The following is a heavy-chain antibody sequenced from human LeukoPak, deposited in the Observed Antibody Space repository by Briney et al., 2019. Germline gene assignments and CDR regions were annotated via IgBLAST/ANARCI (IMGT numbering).Heavy chain of an antibody. V-gene: IGHV1-18*01. CDR3: ARDRYGDYYGDY. D-gene: IGHD4-17*01. CDR1: GCTFTSYG. Sequence: ASVKVSCKASGCTFTSYGISWVRQAPGQGLEWMGWISAYNGNTNYAQKLQGRVTMTTDTSTSTAYMELRSLRSDDTAVYYCARDRYGDYYGDYWGQGTLVTVSS. J-gene: IGHJ4*02. CDR2: ISAYNGNT.